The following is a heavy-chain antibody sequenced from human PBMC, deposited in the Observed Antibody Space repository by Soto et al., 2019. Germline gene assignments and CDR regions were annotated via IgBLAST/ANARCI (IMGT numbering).Heavy chain of an antibody. CDR3: ARSQTTLTSYDY. CDR2: IYHSGST. V-gene: IGHV4-30-2*01. J-gene: IGHJ4*02. D-gene: IGHD4-17*01. CDR1: GGSISSGGYS. Sequence: QLQLQESGSGLVKPSQTLSLTCAASGGSISSGGYSSSWIRQPPGKGLEWIGYIYHSGSTYYNPSLKSRVTISVDQSKNKFSMKLSSVTAADTAVYYCARSQTTLTSYDYWGQGTLVTVSS.